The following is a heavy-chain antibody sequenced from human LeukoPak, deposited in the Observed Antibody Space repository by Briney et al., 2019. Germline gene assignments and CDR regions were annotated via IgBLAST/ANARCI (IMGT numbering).Heavy chain of an antibody. CDR2: ISYDGSDK. D-gene: IGHD6-19*01. CDR1: GFTFTNNA. Sequence: GGSLRLSCVASGFTFTNNAMHWVRQAPGKGLEWLAIISYDGSDKFYADSVKGRFTISRDNSKNTLYLEVDSLRIEDTAIYYCARALYNTGWYPDYFDSWGQGTLVTVSS. CDR3: ARALYNTGWYPDYFDS. J-gene: IGHJ4*02. V-gene: IGHV3-30-3*01.